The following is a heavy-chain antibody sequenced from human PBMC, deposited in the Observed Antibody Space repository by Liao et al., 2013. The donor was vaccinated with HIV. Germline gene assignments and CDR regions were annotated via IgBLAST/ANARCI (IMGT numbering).Heavy chain of an antibody. J-gene: IGHJ5*02. Sequence: QVQLQQWGAGLLKPSETLSLTCAVYGGSFSDYYWNWIRQPPGKGLEWIGEINHSGSTNYNPSLKSRVTISVDTSKNQFSLKLRSVTAADTAVYYCARTDQYYDFWNGYENWFDPGAREPWSPSPQ. CDR3: ARTDQYYDFWNGYENWFDP. V-gene: IGHV4-34*01. CDR1: GGSFSDYY. D-gene: IGHD3-3*01. CDR2: INHSGST.